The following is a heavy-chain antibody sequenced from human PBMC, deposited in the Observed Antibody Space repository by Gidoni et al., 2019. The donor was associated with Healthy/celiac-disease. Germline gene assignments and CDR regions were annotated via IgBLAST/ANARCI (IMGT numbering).Heavy chain of an antibody. Sequence: EVQLVESGGGLVQPGGSLRLSCAASGFTFSSYSMNWVRQAPGKGLEGVAYISSSSSTIYYADSVKGRFTISRDNAKNSLYLQMNSLRDEDTAVYYCARGWSLLGRSYFDYWGQGTLVTVSS. D-gene: IGHD2-21*01. CDR3: ARGWSLLGRSYFDY. V-gene: IGHV3-48*02. J-gene: IGHJ4*02. CDR2: ISSSSSTI. CDR1: GFTFSSYS.